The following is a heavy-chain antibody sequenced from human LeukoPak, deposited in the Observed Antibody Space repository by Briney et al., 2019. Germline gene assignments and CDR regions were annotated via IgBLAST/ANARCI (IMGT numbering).Heavy chain of an antibody. CDR1: GFTFSSYG. CDR2: ISYDGSNK. J-gene: IGHJ4*02. D-gene: IGHD6-13*01. Sequence: PGRSLRLSCAASGFTFSSYGMHWVRQAPGKGLEWVAVISYDGSNKYYADSVKGRFTISRDNSKNTLYLQMNSLRAEDTAVYYCAKDPSWDWGQGTLVTVSS. V-gene: IGHV3-30*18. CDR3: AKDPSWD.